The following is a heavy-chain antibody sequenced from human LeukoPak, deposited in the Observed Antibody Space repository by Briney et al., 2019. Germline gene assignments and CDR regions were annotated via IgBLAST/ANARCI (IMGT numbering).Heavy chain of an antibody. D-gene: IGHD5-18*01. V-gene: IGHV3-23*01. J-gene: IGHJ4*02. CDR1: GFTFSNYA. CDR2: ISNTDGST. Sequence: PGGSLRLSCAASGFTFSNYAMSWVRQAPGKGLEWVSSISNTDGSTYYADSVKGRFTISRDNSKNTPYLQMNSLRAEDTAMYYCTKGYRYPDYWGQGTLVTVSS. CDR3: TKGYRYPDY.